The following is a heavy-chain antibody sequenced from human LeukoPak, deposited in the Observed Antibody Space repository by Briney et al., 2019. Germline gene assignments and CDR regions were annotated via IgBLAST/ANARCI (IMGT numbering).Heavy chain of an antibody. J-gene: IGHJ4*02. CDR3: AKDWGWYSSGWYYFDY. V-gene: IGHV3-23*01. Sequence: GGSLRLSCAASGFTFSSYAMSWGRQAPGKGLEWVSAISGSGGSTYYADSVRGRFTISRDNSKNTLYMQMNSLRAEDTAVYYCAKDWGWYSSGWYYFDYWGQGTLVTVSS. CDR2: ISGSGGST. D-gene: IGHD6-19*01. CDR1: GFTFSSYA.